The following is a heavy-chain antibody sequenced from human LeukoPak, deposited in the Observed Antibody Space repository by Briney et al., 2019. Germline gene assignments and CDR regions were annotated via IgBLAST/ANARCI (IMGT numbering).Heavy chain of an antibody. V-gene: IGHV4-59*08. D-gene: IGHD3-16*01. Sequence: PSETLSPTCTVSGGSISSYYWSWIRQPPGKGLEWVGYIYYSGNTNYYPSLKSRVTTSVRHSKNQFSLKLSSVNAADTAVYYCARQGTYYDYVWGIHYFFVYWGQETLVTVSS. J-gene: IGHJ4*02. CDR1: GGSISSYY. CDR3: ARQGTYYDYVWGIHYFFVY. CDR2: IYYSGNT.